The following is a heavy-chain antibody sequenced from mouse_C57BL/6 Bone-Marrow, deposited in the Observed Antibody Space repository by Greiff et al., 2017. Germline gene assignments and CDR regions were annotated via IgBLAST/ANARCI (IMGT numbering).Heavy chain of an antibody. J-gene: IGHJ4*01. D-gene: IGHD2-4*01. V-gene: IGHV5-4*01. Sequence: EVHLVESGGGLVKPGGSLKLSCAASGFTFSGYAMSWVRQTPEKRLEWVATISDGGSYTYYPDNVKGRFTISRDNAKNNLYLQMSHLKSEDTAMYYCARQLRAMDYWGQGTSVTVSS. CDR3: ARQLRAMDY. CDR2: ISDGGSYT. CDR1: GFTFSGYA.